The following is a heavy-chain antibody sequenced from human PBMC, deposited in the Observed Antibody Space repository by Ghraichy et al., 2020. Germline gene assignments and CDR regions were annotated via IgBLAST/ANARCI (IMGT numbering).Heavy chain of an antibody. CDR2: VKIKSAGETR. J-gene: IGHJ4*02. V-gene: IGHV3-15*07. CDR3: STGPHYASD. Sequence: GGSLRLSCAASGFAFTNAWVNWVRQAPGKGLEWVARVKIKSAGETRDYAAHVKGRFTISRDDSINTLYLQMNSLKTEDTAVYYCSTGPHYASDCGQGTLVALSS. CDR1: GFAFTNAW. D-gene: IGHD2-2*01.